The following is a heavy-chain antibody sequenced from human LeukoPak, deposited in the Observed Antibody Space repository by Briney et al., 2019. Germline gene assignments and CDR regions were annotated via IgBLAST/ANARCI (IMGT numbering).Heavy chain of an antibody. CDR3: AKDPTVGTTNYFDY. J-gene: IGHJ4*02. V-gene: IGHV1-8*01. Sequence: ASVKVSCKASGYTFTSYDINWVRQATGQGLEWMGWMNPNSGNTGYAQKFQGRVTMTRNTSISTAYMELNSLRAEDTAIYYCAKDPTVGTTNYFDYWGQGTLVTVSS. D-gene: IGHD4-23*01. CDR2: MNPNSGNT. CDR1: GYTFTSYD.